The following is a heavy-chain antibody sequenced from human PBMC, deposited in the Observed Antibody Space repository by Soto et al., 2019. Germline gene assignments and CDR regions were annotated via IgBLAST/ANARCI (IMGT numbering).Heavy chain of an antibody. CDR1: GGSISAAGDS. Sequence: PSETLSLTCAVSGGSISAAGDSWSWIRQPPGGGLEWTGYIYHSGTFLYNPSLKTRLTMSLDRSNNQFSLTLNSVTAADTAVYYCARAQFYSGSGRYNNLMFDPWGQGIQVTAPQ. D-gene: IGHD3-10*01. J-gene: IGHJ5*02. V-gene: IGHV4-30-2*01. CDR3: ARAQFYSGSGRYNNLMFDP. CDR2: IYHSGTF.